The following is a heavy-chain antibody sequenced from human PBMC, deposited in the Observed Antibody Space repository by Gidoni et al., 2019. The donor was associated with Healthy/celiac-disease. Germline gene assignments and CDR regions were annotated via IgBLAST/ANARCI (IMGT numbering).Heavy chain of an antibody. D-gene: IGHD4-17*01. CDR3: AHDPVGYGDYLNYFDY. V-gene: IGHV3-23*01. Sequence: EVQLLESGGGLVQPGGSLRLSCAASGFTFSSYAMSWVRQAPGKGLEWVSAISGSGGSTYYADSVKGRFTISRDNSKNTLYLQMNSLRAEDTAVYYCAHDPVGYGDYLNYFDYWGQGTLVTVSS. CDR2: ISGSGGST. J-gene: IGHJ4*02. CDR1: GFTFSSYA.